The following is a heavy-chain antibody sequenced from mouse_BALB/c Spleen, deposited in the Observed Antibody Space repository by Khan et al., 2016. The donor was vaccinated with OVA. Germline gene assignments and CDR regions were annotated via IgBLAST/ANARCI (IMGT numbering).Heavy chain of an antibody. D-gene: IGHD1-1*02. Sequence: QVQLQQSGTELVRPGASVKLSCKASGYTFTDYWINWVKQRPGQGLEWIGNIYPSDSYTNYNQKFKDKATLTVDKSSSTASMQLNSPTSEDSAVYYCTREGVGGSSFAYWGQGTLVTVSA. CDR3: TREGVGGSSFAY. CDR2: IYPSDSYT. CDR1: GYTFTDYW. J-gene: IGHJ3*01. V-gene: IGHV1-69*02.